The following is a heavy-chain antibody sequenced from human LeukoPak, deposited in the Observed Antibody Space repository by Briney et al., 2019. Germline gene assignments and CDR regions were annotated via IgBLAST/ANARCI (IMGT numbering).Heavy chain of an antibody. CDR3: AKSRTAGFRGMDV. CDR2: FSVGTA. Sequence: GGSIRRSCAAPRFTLRRYAKSWGRPAPGRGRGCVSDFSVGTAYYAGSVKGRFTASRDNSKDTLYLQMNSLRAEDTAVYYRAKSRTAGFRGMDVWGQGTTVTVSS. CDR1: RFTLRRYA. V-gene: IGHV3-23*01. J-gene: IGHJ6*02. D-gene: IGHD2-8*02.